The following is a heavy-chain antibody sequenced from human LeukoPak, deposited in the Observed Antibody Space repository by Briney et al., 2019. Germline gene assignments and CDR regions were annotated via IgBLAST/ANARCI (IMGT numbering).Heavy chain of an antibody. CDR3: ARGQGIAVAGNPFDY. Sequence: ASVKVSCKASGYTFTGYYMHWVRQAPGQGLEWMGWINPNSGGTNYAQKFQGRVTITRDTSISTAYMELSRLRSDDTAVYYCARGQGIAVAGNPFDYWGQGTLVTVSS. CDR2: INPNSGGT. CDR1: GYTFTGYY. J-gene: IGHJ4*02. V-gene: IGHV1-2*02. D-gene: IGHD6-19*01.